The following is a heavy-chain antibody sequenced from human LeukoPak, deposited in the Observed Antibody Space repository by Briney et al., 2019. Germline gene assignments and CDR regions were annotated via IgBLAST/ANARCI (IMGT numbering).Heavy chain of an antibody. CDR1: GGSFSGYY. CDR3: VRGSVAARPTH. Sequence: SETLSLTCAVYGGSFSGYYWSWIRQPPGKGLEWIGEINHSGSTNYNPSLKSRVAISVDTSKNQFSLKLSSVTAADTAVYYCVRGSVAARPTHWGQGILVTVSS. J-gene: IGHJ4*02. D-gene: IGHD6-13*01. CDR2: INHSGST. V-gene: IGHV4-34*01.